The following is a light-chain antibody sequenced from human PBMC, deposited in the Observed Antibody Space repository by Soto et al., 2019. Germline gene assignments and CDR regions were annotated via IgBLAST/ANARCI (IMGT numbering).Light chain of an antibody. CDR1: QSLVHSDGNTY. V-gene: IGKV2-24*01. CDR3: MQTTQCPLT. Sequence: DIVLTQTPLSSPVTLGQPASISCRSSQSLVHSDGNTYLNWLQQRPGQPPRLLIYEVSNRFSGVPDRFSGSGAVTDFTLEISRVEAEDVGVYYCMQTTQCPLTFGGGTKVEIK. CDR2: EVS. J-gene: IGKJ4*01.